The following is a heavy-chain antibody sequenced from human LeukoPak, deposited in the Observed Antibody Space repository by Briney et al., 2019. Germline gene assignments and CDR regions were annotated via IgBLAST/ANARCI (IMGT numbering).Heavy chain of an antibody. D-gene: IGHD7-27*01. CDR1: GFIFSSYA. V-gene: IGHV4-34*01. CDR3: ARGGLGRHGVRYYYYMDV. CDR2: INHSGST. Sequence: GSLRLSCAASGFIFSSYAMSWVRQPPGKGLEWIGEINHSGSTNYNPSLKSRVTISVDTSKNQFSLKLSSVTAADTAVYYCARGGLGRHGVRYYYYMDVWGKGTTVTVSS. J-gene: IGHJ6*03.